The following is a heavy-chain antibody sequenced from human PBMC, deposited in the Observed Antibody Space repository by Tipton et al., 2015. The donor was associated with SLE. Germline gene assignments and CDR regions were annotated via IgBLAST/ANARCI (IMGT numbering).Heavy chain of an antibody. CDR1: GFTFSSYG. CDR2: ISYDGSNK. J-gene: IGHJ3*02. CDR3: VKFNWNDVGAFDI. V-gene: IGHV3-30*18. D-gene: IGHD1-20*01. Sequence: SLRLSCAASGFTFSSYGMHWVRQAPGKGLEWVAVISYDGSNKYYADSVKGRFTISRDNSKNTLYLQMNSLRAEDTAVYYCVKFNWNDVGAFDIWGQGTMVTVSS.